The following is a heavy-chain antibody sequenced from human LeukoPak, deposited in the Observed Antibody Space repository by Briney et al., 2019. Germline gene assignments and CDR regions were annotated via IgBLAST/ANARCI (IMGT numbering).Heavy chain of an antibody. J-gene: IGHJ4*02. CDR3: GEGH. V-gene: IGHV3-23*01. CDR1: GFTFSNFA. Sequence: PGGSLRLSCAASGFTFSNFAMIWVRQAPGKGLGWVPAISGSGDKTHYADSVKGRFTISRDNSKSVLYMQLNNLRLEDTAVYYCGEGHWGRGTLVTVSS. CDR2: ISGSGDKT.